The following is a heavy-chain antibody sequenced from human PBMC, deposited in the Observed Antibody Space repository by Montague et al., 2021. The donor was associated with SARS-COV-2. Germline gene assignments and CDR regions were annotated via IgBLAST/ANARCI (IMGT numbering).Heavy chain of an antibody. Sequence: SLRLSCAASGFTVSSNYMSLVRQAPGKGLEWVSVIYSGGSTYYADSVKGRFTISRDNSKNTLYLQMNSLRAEDTAVYYCARELKGYFDYWGQGTLVTVSS. D-gene: IGHD3-10*01. CDR3: ARELKGYFDY. CDR1: GFTVSSNY. CDR2: IYSGGST. J-gene: IGHJ4*02. V-gene: IGHV3-66*02.